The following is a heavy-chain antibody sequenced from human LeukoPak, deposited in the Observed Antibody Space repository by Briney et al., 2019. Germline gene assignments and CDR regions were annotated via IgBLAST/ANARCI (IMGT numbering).Heavy chain of an antibody. CDR3: ARGRGYSGYDSFDY. D-gene: IGHD5-12*01. CDR2: FSSIITYI. Sequence: SFSSIITYIYYAHSMKGRFTISRDNAKNSLYLQMNSLRAEDTAVYYCARGRGYSGYDSFDYWGQGTLVTVSS. V-gene: IGHV3-21*01. J-gene: IGHJ4*02.